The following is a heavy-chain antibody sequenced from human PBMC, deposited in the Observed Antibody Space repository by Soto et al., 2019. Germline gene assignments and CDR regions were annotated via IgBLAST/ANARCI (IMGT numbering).Heavy chain of an antibody. V-gene: IGHV1-69*13. Sequence: GASVKVSCKASGGTFSSDAIDWVRQAPGQGLEWMGGIIPNFGTTNYAQKFQGRATITADESTSTVYMELSSLRSEDTAVYYCARDQVDTYMLTGYYGMDVWGQGTTVTVSS. CDR2: IIPNFGTT. D-gene: IGHD5-18*01. CDR1: GGTFSSDA. CDR3: ARDQVDTYMLTGYYGMDV. J-gene: IGHJ6*02.